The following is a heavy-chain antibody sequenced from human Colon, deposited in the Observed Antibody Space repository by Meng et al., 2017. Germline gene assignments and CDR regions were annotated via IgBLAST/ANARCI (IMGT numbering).Heavy chain of an antibody. CDR2: VSGSGGTM. V-gene: IGHV3-48*03. Sequence: GESLKISCVGSEFSFSSYEMTWVRQAPGKGLEWVAYVSGSGGTMYYADSVKGRFTISRDNAKSSFYLQMNSLRAEDTGVYYCARANFDFYYFDSWGQGTQVTVSS. CDR1: EFSFSSYE. J-gene: IGHJ4*02. CDR3: ARANFDFYYFDS.